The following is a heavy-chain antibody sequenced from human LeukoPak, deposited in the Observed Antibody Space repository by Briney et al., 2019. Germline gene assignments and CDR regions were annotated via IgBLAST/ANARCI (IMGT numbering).Heavy chain of an antibody. Sequence: PGGSLRLSCEASGFAFSSYSMNWVRQAPGRGPEWVSLVSTTGAAIYYADSVQGRFTVSRDNAKNSLYLQMNSLRAEDTAVYYCARGVGATHFDYWGQGTLVIVST. J-gene: IGHJ4*02. D-gene: IGHD1-26*01. V-gene: IGHV3-21*06. CDR2: VSTTGAAI. CDR1: GFAFSSYS. CDR3: ARGVGATHFDY.